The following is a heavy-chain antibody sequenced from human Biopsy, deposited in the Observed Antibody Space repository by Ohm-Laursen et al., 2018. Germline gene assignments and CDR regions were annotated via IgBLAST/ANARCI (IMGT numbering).Heavy chain of an antibody. CDR2: ISSRSSGI. V-gene: IGHV3-21*01. Sequence: GSLRLSCTASGFIFSTYTMNWVRQAPGEGLEWVSSISSRSSGIYYADSVKGRFTISRDNAKNSLFLHMNSLRAEDTAVYYCAKDRYNYTPIGGFSMDVWGQGTTVTVSS. CDR1: GFIFSTYT. CDR3: AKDRYNYTPIGGFSMDV. J-gene: IGHJ6*02. D-gene: IGHD5-18*01.